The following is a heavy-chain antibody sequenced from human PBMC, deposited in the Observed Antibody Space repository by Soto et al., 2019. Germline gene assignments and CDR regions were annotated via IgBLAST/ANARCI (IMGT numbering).Heavy chain of an antibody. D-gene: IGHD3-10*01. CDR3: ASLMRFGDLLGLFDP. V-gene: IGHV4-59*08. CDR2: IYYSGST. Sequence: PSETLSLTCTVSGGSISSYYWSWIRQPPGKGLEWIGYIYYSGSTNYNPSLKSRVTISVDTSKNQFSLKLSSVTAADTAVYYCASLMRFGDLLGLFDPWGQGTLVIVSS. J-gene: IGHJ5*02. CDR1: GGSISSYY.